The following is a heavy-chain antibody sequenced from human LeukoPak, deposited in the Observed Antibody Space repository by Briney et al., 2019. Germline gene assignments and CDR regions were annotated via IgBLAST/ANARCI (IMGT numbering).Heavy chain of an antibody. D-gene: IGHD6-19*01. V-gene: IGHV4-59*01. CDR3: ARGYSSGWPTYYYGMDV. CDR1: GGSISSYY. CDR2: IYYSGST. J-gene: IGHJ6*02. Sequence: PSETLSLTCTVSGGSISSYYWSWIRQPPGKGLEWIGYIYYSGSTNYNPSLKSRVTISVDTSKNQFSLKLSSVTAADTAVYYCARGYSSGWPTYYYGMDVWGQGTTVTVSS.